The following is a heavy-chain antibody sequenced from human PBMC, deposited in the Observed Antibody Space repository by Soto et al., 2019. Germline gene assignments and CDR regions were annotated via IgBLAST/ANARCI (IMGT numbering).Heavy chain of an antibody. CDR1: GGSFSGYY. CDR3: ASLGGYSYGGYYYGMDV. D-gene: IGHD5-18*01. Sequence: SETLSLTCAVYGGSFSGYYWSWIRQPPGKGLEWIGEINHSGSTNYNPSLKSRVTISVDTSKNQFSLKLSSVTAADTAVYYCASLGGYSYGGYYYGMDVWGQGTTVTVSS. V-gene: IGHV4-34*01. J-gene: IGHJ6*02. CDR2: INHSGST.